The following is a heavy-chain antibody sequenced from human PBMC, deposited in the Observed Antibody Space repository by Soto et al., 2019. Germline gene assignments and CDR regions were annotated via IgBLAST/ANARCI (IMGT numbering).Heavy chain of an antibody. CDR2: FSLCGTT. CDR3: ARGMIPPGALASYYFDS. CDR1: GASTTGSSY. Sequence: SETLSLTCTVSGASTTGSSYWCWIRHPAGKGLEWIGRFSLCGTTNYNPSHRSRVIMSADVSKNQFSLRLTSATAADTALYYCARGMIPPGALASYYFDSWGQGTLVTVSS. V-gene: IGHV4-4*07. D-gene: IGHD2-2*01. J-gene: IGHJ4*02.